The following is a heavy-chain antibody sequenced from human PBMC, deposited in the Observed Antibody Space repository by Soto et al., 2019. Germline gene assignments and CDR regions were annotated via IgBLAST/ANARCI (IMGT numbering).Heavy chain of an antibody. D-gene: IGHD3-3*01. CDR2: ISYDGSNK. CDR3: ARNHKTYYDFWSGYFNFDY. V-gene: IGHV3-30-3*01. Sequence: QVQLVESGGGVVQPGRSLRLSCAASGFTFSSYAMHWVRQAPGKGLEWVAVISYDGSNKYYADSVKGRFTISRDNSKNSLYLQMNRLRAEDTAVYYCARNHKTYYDFWSGYFNFDYWGQGTLVTVSS. CDR1: GFTFSSYA. J-gene: IGHJ4*02.